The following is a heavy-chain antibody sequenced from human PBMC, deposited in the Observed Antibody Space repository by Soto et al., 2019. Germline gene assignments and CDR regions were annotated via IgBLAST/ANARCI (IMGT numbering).Heavy chain of an antibody. CDR2: INAGNGNT. Sequence: ASVKVSCKASGYTFTSYAMHWVRQAPGQRLEWMGWINAGNGNTKYSQKFQGRVTITRDTSASTAYTELSSLRSEDTAVYYCARVGGRFLEWLSGHYYYGMDVWGQGTTVTVSS. J-gene: IGHJ6*02. CDR3: ARVGGRFLEWLSGHYYYGMDV. D-gene: IGHD3-3*01. CDR1: GYTFTSYA. V-gene: IGHV1-3*01.